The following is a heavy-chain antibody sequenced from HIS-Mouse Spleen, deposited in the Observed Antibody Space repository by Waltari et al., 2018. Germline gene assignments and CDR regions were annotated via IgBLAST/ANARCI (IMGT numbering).Heavy chain of an antibody. Sequence: QLQLQESGPGLVKPSETLSLTCTVSGGSISLSRYYWGWTRHPPGKGLEWIGSSYYSGSTYYNPSLKSRVTISVDTSKNQFSLKLSSVTAADTAVYYCAREIPYSSSWYDWYFDLWGRGTLVTVSS. CDR3: AREIPYSSSWYDWYFDL. CDR2: SYYSGST. CDR1: GGSISLSRYY. D-gene: IGHD6-13*01. V-gene: IGHV4-39*07. J-gene: IGHJ2*01.